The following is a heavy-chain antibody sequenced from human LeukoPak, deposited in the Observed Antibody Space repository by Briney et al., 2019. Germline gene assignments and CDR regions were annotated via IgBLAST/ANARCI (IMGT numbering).Heavy chain of an antibody. V-gene: IGHV4-4*09. Sequence: SETLSLTCNVSGGPNTSYYWTWIRQPPGKGLEWLGYIYTTGTTRYNPSLKSRVTISVDTSKNQLSLKLTSVTAADTAVYFCAKKSWGAGYYDSWGQGALVIVSS. CDR1: GGPNTSYY. CDR2: IYTTGTT. J-gene: IGHJ5*01. CDR3: AKKSWGAGYYDS. D-gene: IGHD2-15*01.